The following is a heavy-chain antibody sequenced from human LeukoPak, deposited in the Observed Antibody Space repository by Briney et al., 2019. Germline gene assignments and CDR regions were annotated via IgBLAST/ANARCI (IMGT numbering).Heavy chain of an antibody. V-gene: IGHV6-1*01. CDR3: ARGSPEEMATLRVFDY. D-gene: IGHD5-24*01. Sequence: SQTLSLTCAISGDSVSSNIVAWNWIRQSPSRGLEWLGRTYYRSKWWNDYAFSVKTRMTIDADTSKNQFTLQLNSVTPEDTAVYYCARGSPEEMATLRVFDYWGQGTQVTVSS. CDR2: TYYRSKWWN. J-gene: IGHJ4*02. CDR1: GDSVSSNIVA.